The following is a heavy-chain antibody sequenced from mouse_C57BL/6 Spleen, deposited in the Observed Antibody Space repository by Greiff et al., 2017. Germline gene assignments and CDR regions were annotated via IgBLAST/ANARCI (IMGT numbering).Heavy chain of an antibody. D-gene: IGHD1-1*01. J-gene: IGHJ2*01. CDR2: ISSGGSST. CDR1: GFTFSSYG. CDR3: ARYYYGSDY. Sequence: EVQLVESGGDLVKPGGSLKLSCAASGFTFSSYGLSWVRQTPDKRLEWVATISSGGSSTYYPDSVKGRFTISRDNAKNTLYLQMSSLKSEDTAMYYCARYYYGSDYWGQGTTRTVSA. V-gene: IGHV5-6*01.